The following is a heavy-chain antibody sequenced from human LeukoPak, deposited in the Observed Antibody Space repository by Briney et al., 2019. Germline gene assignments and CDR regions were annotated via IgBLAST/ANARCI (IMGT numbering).Heavy chain of an antibody. D-gene: IGHD1-26*01. Sequence: PSETLSLTCAVYGGSFSGYYWSWIRQPPGKGLEWIGEINHSGNTNYNPSLKSRVTISVDTYKNQFSLKLSSVTAADTAVYYCASGGSYYNWFDPWGQGTLVTVSS. J-gene: IGHJ5*02. CDR3: ASGGSYYNWFDP. V-gene: IGHV4-34*01. CDR1: GGSFSGYY. CDR2: INHSGNT.